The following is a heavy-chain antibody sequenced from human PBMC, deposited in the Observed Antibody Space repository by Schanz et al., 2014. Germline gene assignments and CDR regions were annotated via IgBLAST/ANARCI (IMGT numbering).Heavy chain of an antibody. J-gene: IGHJ3*02. CDR1: GFPFSYYT. D-gene: IGHD3-16*01. CDR2: IGRRGQVI. Sequence: VESGGGLVKPGGSLRLSCAVSGFPFSYYTMNWVRQAQGKGPEWVACIGRRGQVIYYADSMEGRFTISRDNAQNSLFLQMNSLRVEDTAVYYCARSYHDDDDYTRALDMWGQGTMVTVSS. CDR3: ARSYHDDDDYTRALDM. V-gene: IGHV3-21*01.